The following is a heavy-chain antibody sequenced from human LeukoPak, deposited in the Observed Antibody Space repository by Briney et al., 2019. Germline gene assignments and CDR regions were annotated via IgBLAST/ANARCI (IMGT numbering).Heavy chain of an antibody. Sequence: GGSLRLSCAASGFTISSYSMNWVRQAPGKGLEWVSYIRSGGDIIHYADSVKGRFTISRDIAKNSVYLQMNRLRDEDTAVYYCVRDPDALDYWGQGTLVTVSS. CDR1: GFTISSYS. J-gene: IGHJ4*02. V-gene: IGHV3-48*02. CDR3: VRDPDALDY. CDR2: IRSGGDII.